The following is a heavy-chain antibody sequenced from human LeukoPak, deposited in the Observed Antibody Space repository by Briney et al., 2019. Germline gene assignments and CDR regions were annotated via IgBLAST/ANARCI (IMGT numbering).Heavy chain of an antibody. J-gene: IGHJ4*02. Sequence: GGSLRLSCAASGFTFSSYAMHWVRQAPGKGLEWVAVISYDGSNKYYADSVKGRFTISRDNSKNTLYLQMNSLRAEDTAVYYCARVPATMIVVVGDYWGQGTLVTVSS. CDR1: GFTFSSYA. CDR3: ARVPATMIVVVGDY. D-gene: IGHD3-22*01. V-gene: IGHV3-30*04. CDR2: ISYDGSNK.